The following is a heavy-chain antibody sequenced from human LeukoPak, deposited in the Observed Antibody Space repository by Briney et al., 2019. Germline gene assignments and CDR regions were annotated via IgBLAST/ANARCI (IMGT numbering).Heavy chain of an antibody. J-gene: IGHJ4*02. CDR3: ASLTRGYSYGNFDY. CDR1: GGSISSYY. Sequence: SETLSLTCTVSGGSISSYYWRWIRQPPGKGLEWIGYIYYSGSTNYNPSLKSRVTISVDTSKNQFSLKLSSVTAADTAVYYCASLTRGYSYGNFDYWGQGTLVTVSS. CDR2: IYYSGST. D-gene: IGHD5-18*01. V-gene: IGHV4-59*01.